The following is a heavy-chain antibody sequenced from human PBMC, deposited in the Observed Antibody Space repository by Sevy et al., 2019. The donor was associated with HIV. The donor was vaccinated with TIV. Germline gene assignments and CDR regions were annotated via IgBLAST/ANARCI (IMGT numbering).Heavy chain of an antibody. V-gene: IGHV3-21*01. D-gene: IGHD3-10*01. J-gene: IGHJ6*02. CDR2: IGSSINYI. Sequence: GGSLRLSGAASGFTFITYSMNWVRQAPGKGLEWVSSIGSSINYIYYADSVKGRFTISRDKAKNSLYLQMNSLRAEDTALYYCARDGARITMVQGVMAYYHGMDVWGQGTTVTVSS. CDR3: ARDGARITMVQGVMAYYHGMDV. CDR1: GFTFITYS.